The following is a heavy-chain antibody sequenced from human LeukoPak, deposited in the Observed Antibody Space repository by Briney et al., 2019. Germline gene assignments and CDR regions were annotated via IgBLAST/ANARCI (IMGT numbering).Heavy chain of an antibody. CDR2: IYTSGST. D-gene: IGHD3-22*01. CDR3: ARDRYYYDSSGYLTYYFDY. J-gene: IGHJ4*02. V-gene: IGHV4-61*02. CDR1: GGSISSGSYY. Sequence: EPSQTLSLTCTVSGGSISSGSYYWSWIRQPAGKGLEWIGRIYTSGSTNYNPSLKSRATISVDTSKNQFSLKLSSVTAADTAVYYCARDRYYYDSSGYLTYYFDYWGQGTLVTVSS.